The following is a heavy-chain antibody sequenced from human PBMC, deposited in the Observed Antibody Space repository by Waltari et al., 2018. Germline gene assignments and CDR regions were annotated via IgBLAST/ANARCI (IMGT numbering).Heavy chain of an antibody. V-gene: IGHV3-23*01. J-gene: IGHJ4*02. D-gene: IGHD4-17*01. CDR1: GLTFRSYA. CDR2: NSVSGGST. Sequence: VQLLESGGGLVQSGGSMRLSCEASGLTFRSYAMNWGRQGPGKGVGGISVNSVSGGSTDYPDSVTGRFTSSRDNSKNTLYLQMNNLGGEDTAVYYCASSLYGDYTQIWGRVFDYWGQGTLVTVSS. CDR3: ASSLYGDYTQIWGRVFDY.